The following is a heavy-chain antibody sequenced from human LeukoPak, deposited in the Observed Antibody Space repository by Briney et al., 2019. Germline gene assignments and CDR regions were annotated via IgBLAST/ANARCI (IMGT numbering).Heavy chain of an antibody. J-gene: IGHJ4*02. CDR2: IRGNGISI. D-gene: IGHD3-9*01. Sequence: GGSLRLSCAASGFTFSAYAMSWVRQGPGKGLEWVSSIRGNGISIFYAGSVKGRFTISRDNSKNTLYLQMNSLRAEDTAVYYCARDSAMPYDILTGPDYWGQGTLVTVSS. V-gene: IGHV3-23*01. CDR3: ARDSAMPYDILTGPDY. CDR1: GFTFSAYA.